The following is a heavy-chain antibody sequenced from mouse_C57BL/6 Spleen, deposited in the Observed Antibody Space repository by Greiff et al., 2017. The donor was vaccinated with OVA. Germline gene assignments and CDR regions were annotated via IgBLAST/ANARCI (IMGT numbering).Heavy chain of an antibody. CDR3: ARWGGGNYFDY. J-gene: IGHJ2*01. CDR1: GYTFTSYW. CDR2: IDPSDSYT. Sequence: QVQLQQPGAELVRPGTSVKLSCKASGYTFTSYWMHWVKQRPGQGLEWIGVIDPSDSYTNYNQKFKGKATLTVDPSSSTAYMQLSSLTSEDSAVYYCARWGGGNYFDYWGQGTTLTVSS. V-gene: IGHV1-59*01. D-gene: IGHD2-14*01.